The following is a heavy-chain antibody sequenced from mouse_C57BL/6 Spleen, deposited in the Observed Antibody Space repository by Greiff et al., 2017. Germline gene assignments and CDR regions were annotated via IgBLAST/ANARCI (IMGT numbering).Heavy chain of an antibody. V-gene: IGHV1-55*01. D-gene: IGHD1-1*01. CDR1: GYTFTSYW. CDR3: ANYYGSSYDYAMDY. CDR2: LYPGSGST. Sequence: QVQLQQPGAELVKPGASVKMSCKASGYTFTSYWITWVKQRPGQGLEWIGDLYPGSGSTNYNEKFTSKATLTVDTSSSTAYMQLSSLTSENSAVYYCANYYGSSYDYAMDYWGQGTSVTVSS. J-gene: IGHJ4*01.